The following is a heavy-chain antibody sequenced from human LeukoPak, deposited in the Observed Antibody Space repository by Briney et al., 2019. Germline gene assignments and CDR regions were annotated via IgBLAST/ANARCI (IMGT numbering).Heavy chain of an antibody. V-gene: IGHV4-59*02. J-gene: IGHJ3*02. CDR2: IYKSDTT. CDR1: DGSVSSFY. Sequence: PSGTLSLTCTVSDGSVSSFYWSWIRQPPGKGLEWIGYIYKSDTTNYNPSLTGRVTMSLDTPKNQISMKLRSVTAADTAVYYCARMADYDRSGYDAFEIWGLGTLVTVSS. CDR3: ARMADYDRSGYDAFEI. D-gene: IGHD3-22*01.